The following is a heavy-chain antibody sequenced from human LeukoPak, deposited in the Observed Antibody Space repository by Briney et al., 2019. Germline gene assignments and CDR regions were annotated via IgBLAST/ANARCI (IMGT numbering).Heavy chain of an antibody. J-gene: IGHJ1*01. CDR1: GFTFSMYG. V-gene: IGHV3-30*02. D-gene: IGHD1/OR15-1a*01. Sequence: PGGSLRLSCAASGFTFSMYGMHWLRQAPGKGLEWVAFIRYDGSNKYYADSVWGRFTISRDNSKNTLYLQMNSLRAEDTAVYYCAKGGEQVTWNFQNWGQGTLVTVSS. CDR3: AKGGEQVTWNFQN. CDR2: IRYDGSNK.